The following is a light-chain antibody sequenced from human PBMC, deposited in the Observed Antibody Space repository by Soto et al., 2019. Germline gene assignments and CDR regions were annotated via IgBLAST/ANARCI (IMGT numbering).Light chain of an antibody. V-gene: IGLV2-14*01. Sequence: QSVLNQPPSASGTAGQRVTISCSGSTSNIGTNYVSWYQQFPGTAPKLMIYEVSNRPSGVSNRFSGSKSGNTASLTISGLQAEDEADYYCSSYTSSSTPNEVCGSGPKGTVL. CDR3: SSYTSSSTPNEV. CDR2: EVS. J-gene: IGLJ1*01. CDR1: TSNIGTNY.